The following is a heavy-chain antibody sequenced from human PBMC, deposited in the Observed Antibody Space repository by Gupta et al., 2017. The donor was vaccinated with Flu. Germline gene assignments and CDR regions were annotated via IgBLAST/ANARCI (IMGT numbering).Heavy chain of an antibody. V-gene: IGHV3-7*01. CDR2: IRQDGSEK. J-gene: IGHJ5*02. D-gene: IGHD4-17*01. Sequence: EVQLVESGGALVQPGGSLRLSCAASGFIFSNYWMSWLRQAPGKGLEWVANIRQDGSEKWYADSVKGRFTISRDNAKNSLYLQMSSLRGEDTAVYYCARDPHYGGNSFQDRWGQGTLITVSS. CDR1: GFIFSNYW. CDR3: ARDPHYGGNSFQDR.